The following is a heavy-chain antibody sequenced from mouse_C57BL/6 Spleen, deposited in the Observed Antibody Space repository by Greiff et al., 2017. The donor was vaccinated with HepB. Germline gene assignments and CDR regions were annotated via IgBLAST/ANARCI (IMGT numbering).Heavy chain of an antibody. CDR1: GFTFSDYG. D-gene: IGHD1-1*01. J-gene: IGHJ1*03. CDR2: ISSGSSTI. CDR3: ARQGYYYGSSSYWYFEV. Sequence: EVQLVESGGGLVKPGGSLKLSCAASGFTFSDYGMHWVRQAPEKGLEWVAYISSGSSTIYYADTVKGRFTISRDNAKNTLFLQMTSLRSEDTDMYYCARQGYYYGSSSYWYFEVWGTGTTVTVSS. V-gene: IGHV5-17*01.